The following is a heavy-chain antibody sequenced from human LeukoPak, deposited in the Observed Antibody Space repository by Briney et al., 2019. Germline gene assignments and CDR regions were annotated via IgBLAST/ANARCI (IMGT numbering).Heavy chain of an antibody. D-gene: IGHD1-20*01. Sequence: NPGGSLRLSCAASGFTFSSYAMSWVRQAPGKGLEWVSSISTSSTYIYFADSVKGRFTISRDNAKNSLYLQMNSLRAEDTAVYYCARDPPFIIGTTLFDYWGQGTLVTVTS. CDR1: GFTFSSYA. CDR3: ARDPPFIIGTTLFDY. CDR2: ISTSSTYI. V-gene: IGHV3-21*01. J-gene: IGHJ4*02.